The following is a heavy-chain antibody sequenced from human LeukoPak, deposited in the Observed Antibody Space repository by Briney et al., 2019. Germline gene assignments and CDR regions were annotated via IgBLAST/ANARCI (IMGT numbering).Heavy chain of an antibody. D-gene: IGHD5-12*01. Sequence: GGSLRLSCGASGFTFDDYWMSWVRQAPGQGLEWVANINQDGSEKYYLDSAKGRFTIARDNARNSLYLQVNSLRAEDTAVYYCAKEWQSNWFDPWGQGTLVTVSS. CDR2: INQDGSEK. J-gene: IGHJ5*02. CDR3: AKEWQSNWFDP. V-gene: IGHV3-7*01. CDR1: GFTFDDYW.